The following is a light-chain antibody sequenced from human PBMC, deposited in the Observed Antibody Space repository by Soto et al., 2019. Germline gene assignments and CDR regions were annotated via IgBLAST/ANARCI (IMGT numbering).Light chain of an antibody. V-gene: IGKV1-39*01. CDR3: QQSSSTPLT. CDR1: QSIGNY. CDR2: IAS. Sequence: DIQMTQSPSSLSASVGDRVTITCRASQSIGNYLNWYQQKPGKAPEVLIYIASNLKSGVPSRFSGSGSDTEFTLTISSLQPEDFATYYCQQSSSTPLTFGGGTKVEVK. J-gene: IGKJ4*01.